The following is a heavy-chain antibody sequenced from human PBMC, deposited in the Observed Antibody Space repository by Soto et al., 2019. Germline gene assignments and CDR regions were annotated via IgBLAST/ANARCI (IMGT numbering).Heavy chain of an antibody. D-gene: IGHD3-22*01. CDR2: ISGSGGST. V-gene: IGHV3-23*01. CDR3: AKDRITMMDAFDI. Sequence: GGSLRLCCAASGFTFSSYAMSWVCQAPGKGLEWVSVISGSGGSTYHADSVKGRFTISRDNSKNTLYLQMNSLRAEDTAVYYCAKDRITMMDAFDIWGQGTMVTVSS. J-gene: IGHJ3*02. CDR1: GFTFSSYA.